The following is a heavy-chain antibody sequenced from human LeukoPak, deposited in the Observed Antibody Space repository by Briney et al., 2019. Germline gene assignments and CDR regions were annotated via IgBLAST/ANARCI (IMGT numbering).Heavy chain of an antibody. V-gene: IGHV4-34*01. CDR3: ARRLYCSSTSCYRGIYYYGMDV. D-gene: IGHD2-2*02. Sequence: SETLSLTCAVYGGSFSGYYWSWIRQPPGKGLEWIGEINHSGSTNYNPSLKSRVTISVDTSKNQFSLKLSSVTAADTAVYYCARRLYCSSTSCYRGIYYYGMDVWGQGTLVTVSS. J-gene: IGHJ6*02. CDR1: GGSFSGYY. CDR2: INHSGST.